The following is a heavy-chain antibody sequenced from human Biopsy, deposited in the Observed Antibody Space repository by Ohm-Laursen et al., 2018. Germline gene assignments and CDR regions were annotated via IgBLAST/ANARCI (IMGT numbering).Heavy chain of an antibody. V-gene: IGHV1-69*06. CDR3: ARSFGVVINFEHNWFDP. J-gene: IGHJ5*02. Sequence: VASVKVSCKASGATFSNYAINWLRQAPGQGLEWMGGINPMFGTAKYAQRFQGGVTITADKSTSTADMELSSLRSDDTAVYYCARSFGVVINFEHNWFDPWGQGTLVTVSS. CDR2: INPMFGTA. D-gene: IGHD3-3*01. CDR1: GATFSNYA.